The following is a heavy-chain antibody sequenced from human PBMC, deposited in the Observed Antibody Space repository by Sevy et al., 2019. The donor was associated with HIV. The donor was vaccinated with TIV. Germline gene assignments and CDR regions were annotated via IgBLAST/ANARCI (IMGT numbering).Heavy chain of an antibody. CDR2: MSYSGSS. D-gene: IGHD1-26*01. V-gene: IGHV4-61*03. CDR3: ARDDLGGRVGTSFGMDV. Sequence: SETLSLTCTVSGGSVSSGSYYWSWIRQPPGKGLEWIGHMSYSGSSSNNPSFKSRVTISVDSSNNHFSLKPRSVTAADTAVYYCARDDLGGRVGTSFGMDVWGQGTTVTVSS. J-gene: IGHJ6*02. CDR1: GGSVSSGSYY.